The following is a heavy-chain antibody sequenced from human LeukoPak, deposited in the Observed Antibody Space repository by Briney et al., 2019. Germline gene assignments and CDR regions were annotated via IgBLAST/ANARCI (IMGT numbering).Heavy chain of an antibody. CDR3: AGDATYYGSGNYF. D-gene: IGHD3-10*01. CDR2: ISGSGGST. V-gene: IGHV3-23*01. CDR1: GCTLSNYA. Sequence: GGSLRLACAASGCTLSNYAMGWVCQAPGKGLEWVSTISGSGGSTYYADSVKGRFTISRDNSKNTLYLQTNSLRAEDTAVYYWAGDATYYGSGNYFWGQGTLVTVSS. J-gene: IGHJ4*02.